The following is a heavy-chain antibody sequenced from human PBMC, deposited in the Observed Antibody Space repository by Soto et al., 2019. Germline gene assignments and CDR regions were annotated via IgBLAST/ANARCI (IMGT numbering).Heavy chain of an antibody. CDR3: ATSGGYDFWSGYPTLCDY. D-gene: IGHD3-3*01. J-gene: IGHJ4*02. V-gene: IGHV1-8*01. CDR1: GYTFTSYD. CDR2: MNPNSGNT. Sequence: ASVKVSCKASGYTFTSYDINWVRQATGQGLEWMGWMNPNSGNTGYAQKFQGRVTMTRNTSISTAYMELSSLRSEDTAVYYCATSGGYDFWSGYPTLCDYSAQGTLVIGSS.